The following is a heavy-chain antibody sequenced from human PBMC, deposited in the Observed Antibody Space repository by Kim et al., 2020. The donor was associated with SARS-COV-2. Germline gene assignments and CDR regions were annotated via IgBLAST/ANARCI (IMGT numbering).Heavy chain of an antibody. CDR1: GGSISSYY. J-gene: IGHJ1*01. CDR3: ASLRYYDSSGRPLGFQH. CDR2: IYYSGST. D-gene: IGHD3-22*01. V-gene: IGHV4-59*13. Sequence: SETLSLTCTVSGGSISSYYWSWIRQPPGKGLEWIGYIYYSGSTNYNPSLKSRVTISVDTSKNQFSLKLSSVTAADTAVYYCASLRYYDSSGRPLGFQHWGQGTLVTVSS.